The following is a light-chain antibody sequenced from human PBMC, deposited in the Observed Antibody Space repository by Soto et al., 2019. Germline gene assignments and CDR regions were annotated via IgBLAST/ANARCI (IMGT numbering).Light chain of an antibody. Sequence: EIGLTKSPAHRPRFLGSLATLSCRASPRVRTYFAWYQHKPGQAPRLLIYDASSRATGIPARFSGSGSGTEFTLTIRSLQSEDFAVYYCQEYKNWPWRLGQGGQVDIK. CDR2: DAS. J-gene: IGKJ1*01. V-gene: IGKV3D-15*01. CDR1: PRVRTY. CDR3: QEYKNWPWR.